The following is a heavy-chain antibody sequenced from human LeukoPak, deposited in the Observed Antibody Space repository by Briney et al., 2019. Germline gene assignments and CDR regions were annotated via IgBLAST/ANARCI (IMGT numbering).Heavy chain of an antibody. Sequence: PGGSLRLSCAASGFTFSSYAMSWVRQAPGKGLEWVSAISGSGGSTYYADSVKGRFTISRDNSKNTLYLQMNSLRAEDTAVYYCARANGAVAGTFWFDPWGQGTLVTVSS. J-gene: IGHJ5*02. V-gene: IGHV3-23*01. D-gene: IGHD6-19*01. CDR1: GFTFSSYA. CDR2: ISGSGGST. CDR3: ARANGAVAGTFWFDP.